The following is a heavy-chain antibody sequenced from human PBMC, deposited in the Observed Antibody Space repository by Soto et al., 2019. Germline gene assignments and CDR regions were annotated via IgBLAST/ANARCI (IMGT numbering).Heavy chain of an antibody. J-gene: IGHJ6*02. CDR1: GFTFSSYA. CDR3: ARGDSGGSGSPASYYYSGLDV. V-gene: IGHV3-23*01. Sequence: DVQLLESGGHLVQPGGSLRLSCAASGFTFSSYAMSWVRQAPGKGLEWVSSVSAGGDMTYYSDSVKGRFTISRDNSKNALFLQMNSLRIEDTALYYCARGDSGGSGSPASYYYSGLDVWGQWTTVTVS. CDR2: VSAGGDMT. D-gene: IGHD2-15*01.